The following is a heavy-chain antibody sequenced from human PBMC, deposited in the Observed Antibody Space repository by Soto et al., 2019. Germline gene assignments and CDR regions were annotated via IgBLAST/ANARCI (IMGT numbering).Heavy chain of an antibody. D-gene: IGHD3-3*01. J-gene: IGHJ6*02. V-gene: IGHV4-38-2*02. Sequence: SETLSLTCAVSGYSLSSGYYWGWFRQPPGKGLEWIATIYHSGSTYYSPSLKSRLTISVDTSKIQFSLKLTSVTAADTAVYYCARDGGRYYALDVWGQVTTVTVSS. CDR2: IYHSGST. CDR1: GYSLSSGYY. CDR3: ARDGGRYYALDV.